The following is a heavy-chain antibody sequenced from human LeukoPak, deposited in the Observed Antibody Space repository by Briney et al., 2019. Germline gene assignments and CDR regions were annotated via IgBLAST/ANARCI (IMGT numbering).Heavy chain of an antibody. J-gene: IGHJ4*02. CDR1: GYSFTGYW. D-gene: IGHD7-27*01. CDR3: ARHPADFMGIEYYFDY. CDR2: IYPGDSDT. V-gene: IGHV5-51*01. Sequence: GESLKISCKGSGYSFTGYWIGWVRQMPGKGLEWMGIIYPGDSDTRYSPSFQGQVTISADKSISTAYLQWSSLKASDTAMYYCARHPADFMGIEYYFDYWGQGTLVTVSS.